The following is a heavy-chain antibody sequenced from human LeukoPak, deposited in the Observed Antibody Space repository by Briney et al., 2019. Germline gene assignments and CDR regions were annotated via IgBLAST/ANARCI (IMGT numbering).Heavy chain of an antibody. CDR2: ISSSGSTI. D-gene: IGHD6-19*01. CDR3: ARDGGNGSGPFDY. Sequence: GGSLRLSCAASGFTFSSYEMNWVRQAPGKGLEWVSYISSSGSTIYYADSVKGRFTISRDNAKNSLYLQMNSLRAEDTAVYYCARDGGNGSGPFDYWGQGTLVTVSS. V-gene: IGHV3-48*03. J-gene: IGHJ4*02. CDR1: GFTFSSYE.